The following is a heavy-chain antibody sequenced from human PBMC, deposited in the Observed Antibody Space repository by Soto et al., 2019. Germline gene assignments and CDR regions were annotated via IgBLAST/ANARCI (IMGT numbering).Heavy chain of an antibody. D-gene: IGHD6-13*01. J-gene: IGHJ4*02. CDR2: ILFSGST. V-gene: IGHV4-39*01. CDR1: GGSISIGTDY. CDR3: ARLYGIAAADY. Sequence: SETLSLTCDVSGGSISIGTDYWGWIRQPPGKGLEWIGNILFSGSTNYNPSLKSRLSISVDTSKNQFSLKLSSLTAADTAVYYCARLYGIAAADYWGQGTLVTVSS.